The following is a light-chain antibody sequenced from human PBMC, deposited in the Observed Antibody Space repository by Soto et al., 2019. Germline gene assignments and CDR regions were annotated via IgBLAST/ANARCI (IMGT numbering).Light chain of an antibody. J-gene: IGLJ3*02. Sequence: SALTQPASVSGSPGQSIAISCTGTNSDVGGYNYVSWYQHHPGKAPKLMIYEVSNRPSGVSNRFSGSKSGNTASLTISGLQAEDEADYYCSSYTTSTTWVFGGGTKVTVL. CDR2: EVS. CDR1: NSDVGGYNY. V-gene: IGLV2-14*01. CDR3: SSYTTSTTWV.